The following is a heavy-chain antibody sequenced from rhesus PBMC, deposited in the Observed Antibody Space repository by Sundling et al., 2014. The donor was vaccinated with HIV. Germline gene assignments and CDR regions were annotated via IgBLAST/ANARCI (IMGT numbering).Heavy chain of an antibody. J-gene: IGHJ6*01. CDR1: GGSISSGYYY. D-gene: IGHD3-3*01. CDR2: IYGNSGST. V-gene: IGHV4S13*01. CDR3: ARDRRYILWTGYQTYYYGLDS. Sequence: QVQLQESGPGLVKPSETLSLTCAISGGSISSGYYYWNWIRQSPGKGLEWIGNIYGNSGSTHYNPSLKSRVTISKDTSKNQFSLKLSSVTAADTAVYYCARDRRYILWTGYQTYYYGLDSWGQGSSSPSPQ.